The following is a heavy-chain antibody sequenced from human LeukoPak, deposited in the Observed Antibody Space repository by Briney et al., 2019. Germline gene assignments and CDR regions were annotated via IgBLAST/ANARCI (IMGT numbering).Heavy chain of an antibody. J-gene: IGHJ6*02. CDR1: GGSFSGYY. V-gene: IGHV4-34*01. CDR2: INHSGNT. D-gene: IGHD6-13*01. Sequence: SETLSLTCAVYGGSFSGYYWTWIRQPPGKGLEWIGEINHSGNTNYNPSLKSRVTISVDTSKNQFSLKLRSVTAADTAVYYCAREGQQFYYYYGMDVWGQGTTVTVSS. CDR3: AREGQQFYYYYGMDV.